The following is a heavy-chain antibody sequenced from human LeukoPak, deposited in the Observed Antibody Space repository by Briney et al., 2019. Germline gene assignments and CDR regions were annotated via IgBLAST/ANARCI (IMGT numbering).Heavy chain of an antibody. CDR3: AREDSRDTAMAIGY. J-gene: IGHJ4*02. D-gene: IGHD5-18*01. CDR1: GGTFSSYA. CDR2: IIPIFGTA. V-gene: IGHV1-69*13. Sequence: SVKVSCKASGGTFSSYAISWVRQAPGQGLEWMGGIIPIFGTANYAQKFQGRVTITADESTSTAYMELSSLRSEDTAAYYCAREDSRDTAMAIGYWGQGTLVTVSS.